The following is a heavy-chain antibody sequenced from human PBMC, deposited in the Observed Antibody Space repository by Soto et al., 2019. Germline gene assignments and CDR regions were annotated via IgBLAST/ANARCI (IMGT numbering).Heavy chain of an antibody. CDR2: ISGSGGST. Sequence: PGGSLRLSCAASGFTFSSYAMSWVRQAPGKGLEWVSAISGSGGSTYYADSVKGRFTISRDNSKNTLYLQMNSLRAEDTAVYYCAKSDAARYYSGMDVWGQGTTVTVSS. CDR1: GFTFSSYA. CDR3: AKSDAARYYSGMDV. V-gene: IGHV3-23*01. D-gene: IGHD6-6*01. J-gene: IGHJ6*02.